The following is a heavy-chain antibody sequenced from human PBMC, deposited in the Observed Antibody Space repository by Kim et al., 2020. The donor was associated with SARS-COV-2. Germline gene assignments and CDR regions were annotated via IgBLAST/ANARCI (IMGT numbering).Heavy chain of an antibody. CDR1: GYTFTSYA. CDR2: INAGNGNT. CDR3: ARATPSYYDILTGYFDY. J-gene: IGHJ4*02. V-gene: IGHV1-3*01. Sequence: ASVKVSCKASGYTFTSYAMHWVRQAPGQRLEWMGWINAGNGNTKYSQKFQGRVTITRDTSASTAYMELSSLRSEDTAVYYCARATPSYYDILTGYFDYWGQGTLVTVSS. D-gene: IGHD3-9*01.